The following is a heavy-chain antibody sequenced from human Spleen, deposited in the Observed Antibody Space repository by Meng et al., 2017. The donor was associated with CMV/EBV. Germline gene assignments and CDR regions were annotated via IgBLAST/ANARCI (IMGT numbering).Heavy chain of an antibody. Sequence: SGFTFRSYSMHWVRQAPGKGLEWVSSISSSSSYIYYADSVKGRFTISRDNAKNSLYLQMNSLRAEDTAVYYCARDRRDGYRVGELDYWGQGTLVTVSS. CDR3: ARDRRDGYRVGELDY. V-gene: IGHV3-21*01. CDR1: GFTFRSYS. CDR2: ISSSSSYI. D-gene: IGHD5-24*01. J-gene: IGHJ4*02.